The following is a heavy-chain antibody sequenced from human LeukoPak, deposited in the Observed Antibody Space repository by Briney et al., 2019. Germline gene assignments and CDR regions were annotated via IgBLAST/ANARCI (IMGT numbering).Heavy chain of an antibody. D-gene: IGHD3-10*01. CDR3: ARGLYTYYYGSGSFDY. CDR1: GGSFRSYY. Sequence: SETPSLTCAVYGGSFRSYYWRWIREPPGQGLGGIGDIYYSGSTNYNPSLKSRVTISVDTSKNQFPLKLSSVTAADTAVYYCARGLYTYYYGSGSFDYWGQGTLVTVSS. J-gene: IGHJ4*02. CDR2: IYYSGST. V-gene: IGHV4-59*01.